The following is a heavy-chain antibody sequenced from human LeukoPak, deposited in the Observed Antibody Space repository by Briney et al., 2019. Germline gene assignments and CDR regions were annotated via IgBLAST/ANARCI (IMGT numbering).Heavy chain of an antibody. V-gene: IGHV1-18*01. J-gene: IGHJ3*02. CDR1: GYTFTGYG. CDR3: ARPIADDAFDI. D-gene: IGHD6-13*01. CDR2: ISAYNGNT. Sequence: ASVKVSCKASGYTFTGYGISWLRQAPGEGLEWMGWISAYNGNTNYAQKLQGRVTVTTDTSTSTAYMELRSLRSDDTAVYYCARPIADDAFDIWGQGTMVTVSS.